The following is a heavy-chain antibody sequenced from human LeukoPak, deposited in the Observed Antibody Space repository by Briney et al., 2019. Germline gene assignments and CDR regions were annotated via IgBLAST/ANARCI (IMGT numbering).Heavy chain of an antibody. CDR1: GFTFSSYS. J-gene: IGHJ4*02. CDR3: AINKITYYYDSSGYYPGGY. D-gene: IGHD3-22*01. CDR2: ISSSSSYI. V-gene: IGHV3-21*01. Sequence: PGGSLRLSCAASGFTFSSYSMNWVRQAPGKGLEWVSSISSSSSYIYYADSVKGRFTISRDNAKNSLYLQMNSLRAEDTAVYYCAINKITYYYDSSGYYPGGYWGQGTLVTVSS.